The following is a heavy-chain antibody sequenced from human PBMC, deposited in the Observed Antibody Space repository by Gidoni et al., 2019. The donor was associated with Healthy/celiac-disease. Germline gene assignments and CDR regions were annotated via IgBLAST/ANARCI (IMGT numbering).Heavy chain of an antibody. Sequence: QVQLQESGPGLVKPSENLSLPCPVSGGSISSYYWSWIRQPPGKGLEWIGYISYSGSTNYNPSLKIRVTISVDTSKNQCSLKLSSVTAADTAVYYCARRKSGVVVAAIHAFDIWGQGTMVTVSS. CDR2: ISYSGST. D-gene: IGHD2-15*01. CDR1: GGSISSYY. J-gene: IGHJ3*02. V-gene: IGHV4-59*01. CDR3: ARRKSGVVVAAIHAFDI.